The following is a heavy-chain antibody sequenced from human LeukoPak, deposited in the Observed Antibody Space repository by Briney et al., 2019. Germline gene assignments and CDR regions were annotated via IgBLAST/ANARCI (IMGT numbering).Heavy chain of an antibody. CDR3: ARWQYTISSGWFDP. D-gene: IGHD6-6*01. J-gene: IGHJ5*02. Sequence: SETLSLTCTISGGSISSLYWSWIRQPPGKGLEWIGSIYYSGGTNYDPSLKSRVTISVDTSKIQFSLELSSVTAADTAVYYCARWQYTISSGWFDPWGQGTLATVSS. CDR1: GGSISSLY. V-gene: IGHV4-59*08. CDR2: IYYSGGT.